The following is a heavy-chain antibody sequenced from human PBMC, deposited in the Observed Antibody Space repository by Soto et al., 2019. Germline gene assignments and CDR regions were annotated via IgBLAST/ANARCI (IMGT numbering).Heavy chain of an antibody. J-gene: IGHJ6*02. CDR3: AKDWGSGSYSFGYYYGMDV. D-gene: IGHD3-10*01. V-gene: IGHV3-23*01. Sequence: EVQLLESGGGLVQPGGSLRLSCAASGFTFSSYAMSWVRQAPGKGLEWVSAISGSGGSTYYADSVKGRFTISRDNSKNTLYLQMNSLRAEDTAVYYCAKDWGSGSYSFGYYYGMDVWGQGTTVTVSS. CDR2: ISGSGGST. CDR1: GFTFSSYA.